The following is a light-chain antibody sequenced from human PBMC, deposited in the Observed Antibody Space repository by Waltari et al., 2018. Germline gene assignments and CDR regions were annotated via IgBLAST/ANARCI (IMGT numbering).Light chain of an antibody. CDR2: YSN. CDR1: RSNIGRDT. CDR3: SVWDDSLNGVI. J-gene: IGLJ2*01. Sequence: QSVLNQPPSASGPPGQRVPIACSGGRSNIGRDTVTRYQHVPGTAPKLLIYYSNQRPSGVPDRFSGSTSGTSASLAISGLQSEDEATYYCSVWDDSLNGVIFGGGTNLAVL. V-gene: IGLV1-44*01.